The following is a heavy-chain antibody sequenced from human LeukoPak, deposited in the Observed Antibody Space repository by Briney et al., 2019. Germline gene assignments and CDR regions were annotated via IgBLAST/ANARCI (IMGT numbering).Heavy chain of an antibody. CDR1: GYTFTSYG. CDR3: ARKKTDGPYYYYGMDV. V-gene: IGHV1-18*01. D-gene: IGHD1-1*01. CDR2: ISAYNGNT. J-gene: IGHJ6*02. Sequence: GASVKVSCKASGYTFTSYGISWVRQAPGQGLEWMGWISAYNGNTNYAQKLQGRVTMTTDTSTSTAYMGLRSLRSDDTAVYYCARKKTDGPYYYYGMDVWGQGTTVTVSS.